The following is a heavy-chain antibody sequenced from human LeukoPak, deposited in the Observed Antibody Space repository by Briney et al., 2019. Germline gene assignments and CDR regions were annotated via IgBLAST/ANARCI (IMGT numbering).Heavy chain of an antibody. CDR3: ARESYGYAFYYYYMDV. CDR1: GGSISSSSYY. J-gene: IGHJ6*03. V-gene: IGHV4-39*07. Sequence: SETLSLTCTVSGGSISSSSYYWGWIRQPPGKGLEWIGSIYYSGSTYYSPSLKSRVTISVDMSRNKFSLKLSSVTAADTAVYYCARESYGYAFYYYYMDVWGKGTTVTVSS. D-gene: IGHD5-18*01. CDR2: IYYSGST.